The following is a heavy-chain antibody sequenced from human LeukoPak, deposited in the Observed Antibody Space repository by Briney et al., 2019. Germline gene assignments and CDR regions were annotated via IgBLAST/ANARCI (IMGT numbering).Heavy chain of an antibody. D-gene: IGHD1-26*01. CDR3: ARALTRSSKFFAY. CDR2: MNPNSGNT. J-gene: IGHJ4*02. Sequence: ASVKVSCKASGYTFTSYDINWVRRATGQGLEWMGWMNPNSGNTGYAQKFQGRVTMTRNTSISTAYMELSSPRSEDTAVYYCARALTRSSKFFAYWGQGTLVTVSS. CDR1: GYTFTSYD. V-gene: IGHV1-8*01.